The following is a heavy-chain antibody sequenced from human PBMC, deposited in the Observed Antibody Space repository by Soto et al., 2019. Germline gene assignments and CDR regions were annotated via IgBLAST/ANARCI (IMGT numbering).Heavy chain of an antibody. CDR3: ARRLGLLVTPIPGY. D-gene: IGHD2-21*02. CDR2: INPNSGVT. CDR1: GYTFTGYH. J-gene: IGHJ4*02. Sequence: QVQLVQSGAEVKKPGASVKVSCKASGYTFTGYHMHWVRQAPGQGLEWMGWINPNSGVTIYAQKVQGRVIMTRETPSTTAYMELSRLTSDDTAVYYCARRLGLLVTPIPGYWGQGTLVTVSS. V-gene: IGHV1-2*02.